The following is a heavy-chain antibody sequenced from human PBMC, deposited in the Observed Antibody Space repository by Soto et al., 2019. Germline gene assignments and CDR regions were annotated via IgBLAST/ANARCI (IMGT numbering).Heavy chain of an antibody. Sequence: QVQLQESGPGLVKPSQTLSLTCTVSGGSIIDGQTYLNWIRQHPERDLEWMGYINYRGTTNDSPALKSRIPISIDPSKNQFSLRLTSVTAADTVVYYWARDAPGVAPYWGQGTLVNVSS. CDR2: INYRGTT. D-gene: IGHD2-15*01. CDR1: GGSIIDGQTY. CDR3: ARDAPGVAPY. V-gene: IGHV4-31*03. J-gene: IGHJ4*02.